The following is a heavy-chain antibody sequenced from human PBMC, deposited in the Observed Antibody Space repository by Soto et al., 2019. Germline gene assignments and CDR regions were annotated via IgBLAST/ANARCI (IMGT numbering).Heavy chain of an antibody. J-gene: IGHJ4*02. CDR1: GYTFTSYA. D-gene: IGHD2-21*02. CDR3: TRSIVVVTAADY. V-gene: IGHV1-3*01. CDR2: INAGNGNT. Sequence: VQLVQSGAEVKKPGASVKVSCKASGYTFTSYAMHWVRQAPGQRLEWMGWINAGNGNTKYSQKFQGRVPITRDTSASTAYMELSSLRSEDTAVYSCTRSIVVVTAADYWGQGTLLTVSS.